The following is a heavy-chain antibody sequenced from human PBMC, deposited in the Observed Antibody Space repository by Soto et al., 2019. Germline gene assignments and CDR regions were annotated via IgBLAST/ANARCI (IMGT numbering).Heavy chain of an antibody. D-gene: IGHD4-17*01. Sequence: GGSLRLSCAASGFTFSSYSMNWVRQAPGKGLEWVSSISSSSSYIYYADYVKGRFTISRDNAKNSLYLQMNSLRAEDTAVYYCARILYGDYVSFDYWGQGTLVTVSS. J-gene: IGHJ4*02. V-gene: IGHV3-21*01. CDR2: ISSSSSYI. CDR1: GFTFSSYS. CDR3: ARILYGDYVSFDY.